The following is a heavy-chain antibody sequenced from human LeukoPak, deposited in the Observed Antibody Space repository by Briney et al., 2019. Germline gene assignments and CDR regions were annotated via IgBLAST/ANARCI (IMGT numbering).Heavy chain of an antibody. CDR1: GFTFSSYE. V-gene: IGHV3-15*01. CDR3: TTGIVGVTYYYGMDV. CDR2: IKSKTDGGTT. Sequence: GGSLRLSCAASGFTFSSYEMNWVRQAPGKGLEWVGRIKSKTDGGTTDYAAPVKGRFTISRDDSKNTLYLQMNSLKTEDTAVYYCTTGIVGVTYYYGMDVWGQGTTVTVSS. D-gene: IGHD3-22*01. J-gene: IGHJ6*02.